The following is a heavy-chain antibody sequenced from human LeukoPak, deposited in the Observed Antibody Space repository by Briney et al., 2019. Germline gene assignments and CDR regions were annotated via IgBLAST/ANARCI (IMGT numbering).Heavy chain of an antibody. CDR1: GGSISSSSYY. D-gene: IGHD6-19*01. CDR2: IYYSGST. CDR3: ASALYSSGWYAYFQH. Sequence: SETLSLTCTVSGGSISSSSYYWGWIRQPPGKGLEWIGSIYYSGSTYYNPSLKSRVTISVDTSKNQFSPKLSSVTAADTAVYYCASALYSSGWYAYFQHWGQGTLVTVSS. V-gene: IGHV4-39*07. J-gene: IGHJ1*01.